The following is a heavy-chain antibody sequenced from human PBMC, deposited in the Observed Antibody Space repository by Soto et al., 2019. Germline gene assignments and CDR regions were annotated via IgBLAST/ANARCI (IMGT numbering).Heavy chain of an antibody. CDR3: ARDGGSHSGGIDY. D-gene: IGHD1-26*01. Sequence: QVQLVQSGAEVKKPGSSVKVSCKASGRTFSSYSINWVRQAPGQGLEWMGEIIPIFGTANYAQKFQGRVTITADESTSTAYMELSSLRSEDTAVYYCARDGGSHSGGIDYWGQGTLVTVSS. J-gene: IGHJ4*02. V-gene: IGHV1-69*01. CDR2: IIPIFGTA. CDR1: GRTFSSYS.